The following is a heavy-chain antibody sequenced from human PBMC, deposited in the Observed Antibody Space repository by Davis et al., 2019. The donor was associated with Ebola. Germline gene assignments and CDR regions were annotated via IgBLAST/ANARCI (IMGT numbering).Heavy chain of an antibody. CDR2: IWYDGSNK. J-gene: IGHJ6*04. D-gene: IGHD3-22*01. V-gene: IGHV3-33*01. Sequence: PGGSLRLSCAASGFTFSSYGMHWVRQAPGKGLEWVAVIWYDGSNKYYADSVKGRVTISRDNSKNTLYLQMNSLRAEDTAVYYCAREGLFDYYYYGMDVWGKGTTVTVSS. CDR1: GFTFSSYG. CDR3: AREGLFDYYYYGMDV.